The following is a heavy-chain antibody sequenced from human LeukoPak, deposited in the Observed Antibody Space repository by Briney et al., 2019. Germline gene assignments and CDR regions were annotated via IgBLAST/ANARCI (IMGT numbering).Heavy chain of an antibody. CDR2: ISYEGSKR. J-gene: IGHJ3*02. Sequence: HPGGSLRLSCAASGFTFSNYGMHWVRQAPGKGLEWVALISYEGSKRNHGDFVKGRFTISRDNSKNTLYLQMNSLRVEDTAVYYCAKSEMSTGHAFDIWGQGTMVTVSS. CDR3: AKSEMSTGHAFDI. CDR1: GFTFSNYG. V-gene: IGHV3-30*18.